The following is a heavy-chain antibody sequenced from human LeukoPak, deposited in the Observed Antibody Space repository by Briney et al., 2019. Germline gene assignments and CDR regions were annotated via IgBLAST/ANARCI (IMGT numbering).Heavy chain of an antibody. V-gene: IGHV4-59*01. CDR2: IYYSGST. J-gene: IGHJ3*01. CDR1: GGSINSYY. Sequence: PSETLSLTCTVSGGSINSYYWSWIRQPPGKGLEWIGYIYYSGSTNYNPSLKSRVTISVDTSKNQFSLKLRSVTPADTALYYCARAMRYGNGAVDLWGQGTMVTASS. CDR3: ARAMRYGNGAVDL. D-gene: IGHD1-1*01.